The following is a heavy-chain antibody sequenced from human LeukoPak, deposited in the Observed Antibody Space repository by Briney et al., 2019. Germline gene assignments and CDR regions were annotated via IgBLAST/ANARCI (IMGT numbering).Heavy chain of an antibody. D-gene: IGHD3-10*01. Sequence: ASVKVSCKASGGTFSSYAISWVRQAPGQGLEWMGRIIPILGIANYAQKFQGRVTITADKSTSTAYMELSSLRSEDTAVYYCARSLLDYYGSGSGYWGQGTLVTVSS. CDR3: ARSLLDYYGSGSGY. CDR2: IIPILGIA. J-gene: IGHJ4*02. CDR1: GGTFSSYA. V-gene: IGHV1-69*04.